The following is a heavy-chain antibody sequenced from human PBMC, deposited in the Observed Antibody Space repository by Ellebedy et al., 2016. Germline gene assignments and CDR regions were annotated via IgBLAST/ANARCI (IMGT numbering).Heavy chain of an antibody. CDR1: GFTFSSYG. J-gene: IGHJ6*02. V-gene: IGHV3-48*04. D-gene: IGHD3-10*01. CDR2: IPDSGTTI. Sequence: GESLKISXAASGFTFSSYGMNWVRQAPGKGLEWVAYIPDSGTTIYYADSVKGRFSISRDNAKNSLYLQMNSLTAEDTAVYYCARDLGYIGEGMDVWGQGTTVTVSS. CDR3: ARDLGYIGEGMDV.